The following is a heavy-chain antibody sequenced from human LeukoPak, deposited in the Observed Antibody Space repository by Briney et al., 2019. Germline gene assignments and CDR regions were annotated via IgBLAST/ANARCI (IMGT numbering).Heavy chain of an antibody. V-gene: IGHV1-2*02. CDR1: GYTFTGYY. CDR3: ARDFGSGSYYKWDDAFDI. Sequence: GASVKVSCKASGYTFTGYYMHWVRQAPGQGLEWMGWINPNSGGTNYAQKFQVRVTMTRDTSISTAYMELSRLRSDDTAVYYCARDFGSGSYYKWDDAFDIWGQGTMVTVSS. CDR2: INPNSGGT. J-gene: IGHJ3*02. D-gene: IGHD3-10*01.